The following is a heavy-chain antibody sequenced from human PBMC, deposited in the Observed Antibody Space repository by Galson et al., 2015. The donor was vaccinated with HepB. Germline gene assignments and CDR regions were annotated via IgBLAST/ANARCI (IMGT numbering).Heavy chain of an antibody. CDR2: IKSKTDGGTT. V-gene: IGHV3-15*01. Sequence: SLRLSCAASGFTFNKAWMSWVRQAPGRGLEWVGRIKSKTDGGTTDYAAPVKGRFTISRDDSKNTLYLQMNSLKTEDTAVYYCTTDLGICGDYFMMGEGYWGQGTLVTVSS. D-gene: IGHD4-17*01. CDR3: TTDLGICGDYFMMGEGY. CDR1: GFTFNKAW. J-gene: IGHJ4*02.